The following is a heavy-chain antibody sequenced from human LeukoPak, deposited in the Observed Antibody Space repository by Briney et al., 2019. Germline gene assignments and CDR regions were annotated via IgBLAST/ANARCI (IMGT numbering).Heavy chain of an antibody. D-gene: IGHD1-26*01. CDR1: GFTFSNYW. CDR3: ARGSPTTPKGY. V-gene: IGHV3-7*01. J-gene: IGHJ4*02. Sequence: GGSLRLSCAASGFTFSNYWMNWVHQAPGKGLEWVANIKQDGSAKYYVDSVKGRFTISRDNAKNSLYLQMNSLRAEDTAVYYCARGSPTTPKGYWGQGTLVTVSS. CDR2: IKQDGSAK.